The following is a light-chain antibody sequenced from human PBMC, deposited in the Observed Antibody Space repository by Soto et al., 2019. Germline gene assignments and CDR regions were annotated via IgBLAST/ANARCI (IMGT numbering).Light chain of an antibody. CDR3: ISYRSSSSQF. J-gene: IGLJ1*01. CDR2: DVT. CDR1: SSYVGGYNY. V-gene: IGLV2-14*01. Sequence: QSALTQPASVSGSPGQSITISCTGTSSYVGGYNYVSWYQQHPGKAPKLMIHDVTNRPSGVSNRFSGSKSGNTASLTIFGLQAEDEADYYCISYRSSSSQFFGTGTKVTVL.